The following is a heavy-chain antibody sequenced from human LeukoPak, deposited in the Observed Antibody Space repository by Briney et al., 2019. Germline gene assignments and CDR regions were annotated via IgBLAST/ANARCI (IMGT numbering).Heavy chain of an antibody. V-gene: IGHV3-23*01. J-gene: IGHJ4*02. Sequence: GGSLRLSCAASGFTSSSYTMSWVRQAPGKGLEWVSVISASGGTTYYADSVKGRFTISRDNSKNTLYLQMNSLRAEDTAVYYCAKDRGTSTKFYDYWGQGTLVTVSS. D-gene: IGHD3-10*01. CDR3: AKDRGTSTKFYDY. CDR2: ISASGGTT. CDR1: GFTSSSYT.